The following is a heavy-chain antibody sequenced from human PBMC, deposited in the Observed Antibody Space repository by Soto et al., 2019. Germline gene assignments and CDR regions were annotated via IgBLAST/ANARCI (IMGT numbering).Heavy chain of an antibody. Sequence: AASVKVSCKASGGTFSSYAISWVRQAPGQGLEWMGGIIPIFGTANYAQKFQGRVTITADKSTSTAYMELSSLRSEDTAVYYCARSACSSTSCYGMDVWGQGTTVTVSS. D-gene: IGHD2-2*01. V-gene: IGHV1-69*06. CDR3: ARSACSSTSCYGMDV. CDR2: IIPIFGTA. J-gene: IGHJ6*02. CDR1: GGTFSSYA.